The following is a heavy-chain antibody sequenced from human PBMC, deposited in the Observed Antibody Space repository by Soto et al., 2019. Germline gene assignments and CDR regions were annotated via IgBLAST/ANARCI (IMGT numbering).Heavy chain of an antibody. CDR3: TTALLPVYYDILTGSHALGFDY. J-gene: IGHJ4*02. D-gene: IGHD3-9*01. CDR1: GFTFSNAC. Sequence: GVSLRLPCAASGFTFSNACMNFVRQAPGKWLEWVGRVKSKTDGGTRDYAAPVKGRFTISRDDSKNTLYLQMNSLKTDDTAVYYCTTALLPVYYDILTGSHALGFDYWGQGTLVTV. V-gene: IGHV3-15*07. CDR2: VKSKTDGGTR.